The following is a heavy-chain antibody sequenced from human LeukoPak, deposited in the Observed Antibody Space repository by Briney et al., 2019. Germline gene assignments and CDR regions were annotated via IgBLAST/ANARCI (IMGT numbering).Heavy chain of an antibody. D-gene: IGHD4-23*01. J-gene: IGHJ4*02. CDR1: GFTFSSYS. CDR3: ARGFWRHGGNIDY. V-gene: IGHV3-48*02. Sequence: PGGSLRLSCAASGFTFSSYSMNWVRQAPGKGLEWVSHITASGTAMFYADSVKGRFTISRDNAKNSLYLQMNSLRDEDTAVYYCARGFWRHGGNIDYWGQGTLVTVSS. CDR2: ITASGTAM.